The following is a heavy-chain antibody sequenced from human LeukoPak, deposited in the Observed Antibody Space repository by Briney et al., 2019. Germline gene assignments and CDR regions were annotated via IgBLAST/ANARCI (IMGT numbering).Heavy chain of an antibody. CDR2: IKQDGSEK. D-gene: IGHD2-15*01. J-gene: IGHJ5*02. V-gene: IGHV3-7*01. CDR1: GFTFSSYW. Sequence: GGSLRLSCAASGFTFSSYWMSWVRQAPGKGLEWVANIKQDGSEKYYVDSVKGRFTISRDNAKNSLYLQMNSLRAEDTAVYYCARDRTPHCSGGSCYSPWFDPWGQGTLVTVSS. CDR3: ARDRTPHCSGGSCYSPWFDP.